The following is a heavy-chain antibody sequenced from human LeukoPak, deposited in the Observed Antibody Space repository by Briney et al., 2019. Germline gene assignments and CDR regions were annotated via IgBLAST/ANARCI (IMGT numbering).Heavy chain of an antibody. CDR3: ARSYRNGNWFDP. CDR2: ISAYNGNT. CDR1: GYTFTSYG. J-gene: IGHJ5*02. Sequence: ASVKVSCKASGYTFTSYGISWVRQAPGQGLEWMGWISAYNGNTNYAQKLQGRVTMTTDTSTSTAYMELRSLRSDGTAVYYCARSYRNGNWFDPWGQGTLVTVSS. V-gene: IGHV1-18*01. D-gene: IGHD4-11*01.